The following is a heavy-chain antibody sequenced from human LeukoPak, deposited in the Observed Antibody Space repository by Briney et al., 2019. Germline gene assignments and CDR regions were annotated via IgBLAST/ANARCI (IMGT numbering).Heavy chain of an antibody. D-gene: IGHD2-15*01. CDR1: GGTFSSYA. J-gene: IGHJ6*02. CDR2: IIPIFGTA. V-gene: IGHV1-69*13. Sequence: ASVKVSFKASGGTFSSYAISWVRQAPAQGLEWVGGIIPIFGTANYAQKFQGRVTITAQESTSTAYMELSSLRSEDTAVYYCARAGGPSYYYYGMDVWGQGTTVTVSS. CDR3: ARAGGPSYYYYGMDV.